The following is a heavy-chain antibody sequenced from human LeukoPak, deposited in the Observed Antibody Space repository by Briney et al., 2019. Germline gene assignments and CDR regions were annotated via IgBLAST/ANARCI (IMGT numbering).Heavy chain of an antibody. Sequence: ASVKVSCKASGYTFTSYGISWVRQAPGQGLEWMGWISAYNGNTNYAQKLQGRVTMTTDTSTSTAYMELSSLRSEDTAVYYCARDVFYGEYSYVTLDYWGQGTLVTVSS. CDR3: ARDVFYGEYSYVTLDY. V-gene: IGHV1-18*01. D-gene: IGHD5-18*01. J-gene: IGHJ4*02. CDR2: ISAYNGNT. CDR1: GYTFTSYG.